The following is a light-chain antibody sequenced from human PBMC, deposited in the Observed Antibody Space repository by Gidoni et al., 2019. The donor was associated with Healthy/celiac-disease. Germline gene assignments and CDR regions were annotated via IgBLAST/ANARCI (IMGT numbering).Light chain of an antibody. J-gene: IGKJ4*01. CDR3: QQSYSTLLT. CDR1: QSISSY. CDR2: AAS. V-gene: IGKV1-39*01. Sequence: DIQITQSPSSLSASVGDRVTITCRASQSISSYLNWYQQKPGKAPKLLIYAASSLQSGVPSRFSGSGSGTDFTLTISSLQHEDFATYYCQQSYSTLLTFGGGTKVEIK.